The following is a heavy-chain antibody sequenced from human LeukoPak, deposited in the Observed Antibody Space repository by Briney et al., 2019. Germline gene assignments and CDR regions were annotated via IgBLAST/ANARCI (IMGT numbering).Heavy chain of an antibody. Sequence: ASVKVSCKASGYTFTGYYIRWVRQAPGQGLEWMGWINPNSGSTNYAQKFQGRVTMTTDTSISTAYMELSSLRSDDTAVYYCARSTVAGTPNWFDPWGQGTLVTVSS. D-gene: IGHD4-11*01. CDR1: GYTFTGYY. CDR2: INPNSGST. J-gene: IGHJ5*02. V-gene: IGHV1-2*02. CDR3: ARSTVAGTPNWFDP.